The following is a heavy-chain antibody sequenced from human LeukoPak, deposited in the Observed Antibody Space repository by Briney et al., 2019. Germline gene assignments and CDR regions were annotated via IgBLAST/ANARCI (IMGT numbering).Heavy chain of an antibody. J-gene: IGHJ5*02. CDR2: MNPNSGNT. Sequence: ASVKVSCKASGYTFTSYDINWVRQATGQGLEWMGWMNPNSGNTGYAQKFQGRVTITADESTSTAYMELSSLRSEDTAVYYCARDPGVGATRGIWFDPWGQGTLVTVSS. CDR1: GYTFTSYD. V-gene: IGHV1-8*01. CDR3: ARDPGVGATRGIWFDP. D-gene: IGHD1-26*01.